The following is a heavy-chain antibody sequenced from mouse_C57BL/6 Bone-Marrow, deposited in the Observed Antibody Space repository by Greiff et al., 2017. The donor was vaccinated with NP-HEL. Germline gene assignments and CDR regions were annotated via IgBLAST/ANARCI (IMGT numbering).Heavy chain of an antibody. J-gene: IGHJ1*03. CDR1: GYTFTSYW. D-gene: IGHD1-1*01. V-gene: IGHV1-74*01. CDR2: IHPSDSDT. Sequence: QAQLQQPGAELVKPGASVKVSCKASGYTFTSYWMHWVKQRPGQGLEWIGRIHPSDSDTNYNQKFKGKATLTVDKSSSTAYMQLSSLTSEDSAVYYCAMGYYGSSPNWYFDVLGTGTTVTVSS. CDR3: AMGYYGSSPNWYFDV.